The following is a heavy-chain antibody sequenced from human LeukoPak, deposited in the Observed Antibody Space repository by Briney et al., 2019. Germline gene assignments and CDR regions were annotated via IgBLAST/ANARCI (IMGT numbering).Heavy chain of an antibody. J-gene: IGHJ4*02. CDR3: AKRISGWYLVDY. CDR1: GFTFNRYV. V-gene: IGHV3-30-3*01. D-gene: IGHD6-19*01. CDR2: ISYDGSTK. Sequence: GGSLRLSCAASGFTFNRYVMHWVRQTPGKGLEWVAVISYDGSTKYYADSVKGRFTISRDNSKNTLYLQMNSLRAEDTAVYYCAKRISGWYLVDYWGQGTLVMVSS.